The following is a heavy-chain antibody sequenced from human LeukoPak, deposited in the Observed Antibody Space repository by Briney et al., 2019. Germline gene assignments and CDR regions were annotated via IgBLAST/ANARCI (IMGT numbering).Heavy chain of an antibody. CDR1: VFTFISYA. D-gene: IGHD3-10*01. CDR3: AKQSGGSGTYYYY. J-gene: IGHJ4*02. CDR2: IGGSGGST. Sequence: GGSLRLSCAASVFTFISYAMTWVRQAPGKGLEWVSAIGGSGGSTYYADSVKGRFTISGDNSKNTLYLQMNSLRAEDTAVYYCAKQSGGSGTYYYYWGQGTLVSVFS. V-gene: IGHV3-23*01.